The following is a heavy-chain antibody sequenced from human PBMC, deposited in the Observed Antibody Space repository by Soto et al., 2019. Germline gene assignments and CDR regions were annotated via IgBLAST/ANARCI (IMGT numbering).Heavy chain of an antibody. V-gene: IGHV3-23*01. Sequence: GGSLRLSCAASGFTFSSYAMSWVRQAPGKGLEWVSAISGSGGSTYYADSVKGRFTISRDNSKNTLYLQMNSLRAEDTAVYYCAKDPGLTTVATRGYFDYWGQGTLVTVSS. CDR3: AKDPGLTTVATRGYFDY. D-gene: IGHD4-17*01. CDR1: GFTFSSYA. J-gene: IGHJ4*02. CDR2: ISGSGGST.